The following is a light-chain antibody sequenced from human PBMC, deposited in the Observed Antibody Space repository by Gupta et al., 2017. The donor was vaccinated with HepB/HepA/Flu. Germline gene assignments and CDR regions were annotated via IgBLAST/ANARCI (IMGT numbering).Light chain of an antibody. CDR3: QYYGDSPLYT. Sequence: NVLTQSPDTLSLPPGERVTLSCRASQSLNNNYLAWYQQKPGQAPRLLIYGASSRATGISDRFSGSGSGTDFTLTISRLEPEDFAMYYCQYYGDSPLYTFGQGTKLEIK. CDR1: QSLNNNY. J-gene: IGKJ2*01. V-gene: IGKV3-20*01. CDR2: GAS.